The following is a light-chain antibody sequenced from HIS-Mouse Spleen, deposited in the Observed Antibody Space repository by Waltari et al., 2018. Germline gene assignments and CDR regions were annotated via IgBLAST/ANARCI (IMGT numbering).Light chain of an antibody. Sequence: SSELTQDPAVSVALGQTVRLTCQGDSLRSYYASWYQQKPGQAPVLFIYGKNNRPSGIPDRFSGSSSGNTASLTITGAQAEDEADYYCNSRDSSGNHLVFGGGTKLTVL. CDR2: GKN. V-gene: IGLV3-19*01. J-gene: IGLJ3*02. CDR3: NSRDSSGNHLV. CDR1: SLRSYY.